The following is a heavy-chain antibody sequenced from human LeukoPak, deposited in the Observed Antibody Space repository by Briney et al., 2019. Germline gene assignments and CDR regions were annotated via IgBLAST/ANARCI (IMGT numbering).Heavy chain of an antibody. CDR1: GGSISSGGYY. CDR3: ATYNPTTENWFDP. V-gene: IGHV4-31*03. CDR2: IYYSGST. J-gene: IGHJ5*02. D-gene: IGHD1-1*01. Sequence: SQTLSLTCTVSGGSISSGGYYWSWIRQHPGKGLEWIGYIYYSGSTYYNPSLKSRVTISVDTSKNQFSLKLSSVTAADTAVYYCATYNPTTENWFDPWGQGTLVTVSS.